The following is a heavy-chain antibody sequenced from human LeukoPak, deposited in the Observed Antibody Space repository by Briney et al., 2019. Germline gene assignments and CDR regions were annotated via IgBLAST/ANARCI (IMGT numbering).Heavy chain of an antibody. CDR1: GGYISSYY. J-gene: IGHJ4*02. CDR2: IYYSGST. D-gene: IGHD2-21*01. Sequence: SETLSLTCSLSGGYISSYYWSWIRPPPEEGLEWIGYIYYSGSTNYNSSLKSRVTISVDTSKNQFSVKLSSVTAADTAVYYCARDNGGGYFDYWGQGTLVTVSS. V-gene: IGHV4-59*01. CDR3: ARDNGGGYFDY.